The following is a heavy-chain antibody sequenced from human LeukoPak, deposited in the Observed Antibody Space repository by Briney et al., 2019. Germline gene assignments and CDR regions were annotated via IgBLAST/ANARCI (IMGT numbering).Heavy chain of an antibody. D-gene: IGHD1-20*01. J-gene: IGHJ4*02. CDR2: INIDERIT. CDR3: ASRYNWNDYTYIDY. Sequence: GGSLRLSCAASGFSFSTQRMHWVRQAPGKGLVWVSYINIDERITGYADSVKGRFTISRDNAKNTLYLQMNSLRAEDTAVYYCASRYNWNDYTYIDYWGQGTLVTVSS. CDR1: GFSFSTQR. V-gene: IGHV3-74*01.